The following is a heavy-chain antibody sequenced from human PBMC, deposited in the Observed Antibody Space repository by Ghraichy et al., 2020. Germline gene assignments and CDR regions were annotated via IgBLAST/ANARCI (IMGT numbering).Heavy chain of an antibody. Sequence: GGSLRLSCAASGFTFSSYWMSWVRQAPGKGLEWVANIKQDGSEKYYVDSVKGRFTISRDNAKNSLYLQMNSLRAEDTAVYYCAREIGSSSWPNPDYYFDYWGQGTLVTVSS. CDR3: AREIGSSSWPNPDYYFDY. CDR1: GFTFSSYW. CDR2: IKQDGSEK. D-gene: IGHD6-13*01. J-gene: IGHJ4*02. V-gene: IGHV3-7*03.